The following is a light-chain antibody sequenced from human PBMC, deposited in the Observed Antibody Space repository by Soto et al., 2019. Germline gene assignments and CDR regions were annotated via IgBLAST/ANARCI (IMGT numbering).Light chain of an antibody. CDR1: QTLSNS. CDR2: VGS. CDR3: MQALQTPT. Sequence: MTQSPSSLSASVGDRVTITCRASQTLSNSLNWYLQKPGQSPQVLIYVGSNRASGVPGRFSGSGSGTDFTLKISRVEAEDVGVYYCMQALQTPTFGQGTKVDIK. V-gene: IGKV2-28*01. J-gene: IGKJ1*01.